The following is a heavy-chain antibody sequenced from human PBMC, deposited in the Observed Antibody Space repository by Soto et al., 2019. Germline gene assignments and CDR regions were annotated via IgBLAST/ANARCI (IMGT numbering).Heavy chain of an antibody. CDR1: GGSISSGGYY. CDR2: IYYSGST. J-gene: IGHJ6*02. V-gene: IGHV4-31*11. Sequence: SETLSLTCAVYGGSISSGGYYWSWIRQHPGKGLEWIGYIYYSGSTYYNPSLKSRVTISVDTSKNQISLKLSSVTAADTAVYYCARVCGGDCHNGMDVWGQGTTVTVSS. CDR3: ARVCGGDCHNGMDV. D-gene: IGHD2-21*02.